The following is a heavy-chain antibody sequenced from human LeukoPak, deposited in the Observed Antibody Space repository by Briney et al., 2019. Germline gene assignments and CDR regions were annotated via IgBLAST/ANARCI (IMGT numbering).Heavy chain of an antibody. CDR1: GFTFSSYA. CDR2: ISYDGSNK. J-gene: IGHJ4*02. D-gene: IGHD1-14*01. Sequence: GGSLRLSCAASGFTFSSYAMHWVRQAPGKGLEWVAVISYDGSNKYYADSVKGRFTISRDNSKNTLYLQMNSLRAEDTAVYYCAKLTTKFDYWGQGTLVTVSS. V-gene: IGHV3-30-3*02. CDR3: AKLTTKFDY.